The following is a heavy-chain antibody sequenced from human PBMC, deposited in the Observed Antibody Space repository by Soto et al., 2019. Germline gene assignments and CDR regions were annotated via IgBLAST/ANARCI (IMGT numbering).Heavy chain of an antibody. J-gene: IGHJ6*02. V-gene: IGHV4-31*03. D-gene: IGHD7-27*01. CDR1: GGAIDSGGYY. CDR3: ARVGTSYARRGLDV. Sequence: SETLSLTCNVSGGAIDSGGYYWCWIRQHPGKGLEWIGYIYYSGSTYYNPSLKSRVSISIDTSKNQFSLELISVTAADTAVYYCARVGTSYARRGLDVWGQGTTVTVS. CDR2: IYYSGST.